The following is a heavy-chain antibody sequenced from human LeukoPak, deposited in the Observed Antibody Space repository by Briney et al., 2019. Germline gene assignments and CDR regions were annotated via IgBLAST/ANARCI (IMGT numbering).Heavy chain of an antibody. D-gene: IGHD5-18*01. J-gene: IGHJ4*02. CDR1: GFTFSIYA. CDR2: ISGSGDNT. V-gene: IGHV3-23*01. Sequence: GGSLRLSCAASGFTFSIYAMTWVRQAPGEGLEWVSTISGSGDNTFYADSVKGRFTISRDNSKNTLYLQMNSLRAEDTAVYYCAKGDSYGDYWGQGTLVTVSS. CDR3: AKGDSYGDY.